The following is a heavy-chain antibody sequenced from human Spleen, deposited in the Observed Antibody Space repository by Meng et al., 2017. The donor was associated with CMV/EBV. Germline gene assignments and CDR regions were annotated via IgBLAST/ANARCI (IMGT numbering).Heavy chain of an antibody. Sequence: SQTLSLTCAVYGGSFSDYYWSWIRQPPGKGLEWIGEISHSGNTNYNPSLKSRVAISVDMSKNNLSLKLRSVIAADTAVYYCAREKTSSNKNWFDPWGQGTLVTVSS. CDR2: ISHSGNT. J-gene: IGHJ5*02. D-gene: IGHD4-11*01. CDR3: AREKTSSNKNWFDP. V-gene: IGHV4-34*01. CDR1: GGSFSDYY.